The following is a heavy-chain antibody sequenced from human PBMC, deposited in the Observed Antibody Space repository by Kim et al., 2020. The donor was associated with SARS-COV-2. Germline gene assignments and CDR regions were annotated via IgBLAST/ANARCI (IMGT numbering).Heavy chain of an antibody. CDR2: IIHSGSA. Sequence: SETLSLTCRVSGGSFSAYSWSWIRQPPGKGPEWIGQIIHSGSANYNPSLRSRVTLSVDKSKNQFSLNLTSVTAADTAVYFCASVSKPPQQLVNYYFYYGMDVWGQXTTVIVSS. V-gene: IGHV4-34*12. D-gene: IGHD4-4*01. CDR3: ASVSKPPQQLVNYYFYYGMDV. J-gene: IGHJ6*02. CDR1: GGSFSAYS.